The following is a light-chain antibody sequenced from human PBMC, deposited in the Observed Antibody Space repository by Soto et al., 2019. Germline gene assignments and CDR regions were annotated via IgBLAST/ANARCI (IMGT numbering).Light chain of an antibody. CDR2: LGS. CDR3: QKYGNSRWT. J-gene: IGKJ1*01. CDR1: QSLLHSNGYNH. V-gene: IGKV2-28*01. Sequence: EMVLAGSARSPPVSPEDPESISCRSSQSLLHSNGYNHLDWYLQKPGQSPQLLIYLGSNRASGVPDRFSGSGSGTDFTLKISRVEAEDFAAYYCQKYGNSRWTFGQGTKVDIK.